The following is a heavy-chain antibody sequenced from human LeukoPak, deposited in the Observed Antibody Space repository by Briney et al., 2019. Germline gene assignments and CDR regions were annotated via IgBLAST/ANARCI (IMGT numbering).Heavy chain of an antibody. J-gene: IGHJ4*02. CDR1: GITFSSYS. CDR2: ISSSGSTK. Sequence: GGSLRLSCGASGITFSSYSMNWVRQAPGKGLEWVSYISSSGSTKYFADSVKGRFTISRDNARNSLYLQMNSLRAEDTAVYFCARGGLSIMGYWGQGTLVTVSS. CDR3: ARGGLSIMGY. V-gene: IGHV3-48*01. D-gene: IGHD2/OR15-2a*01.